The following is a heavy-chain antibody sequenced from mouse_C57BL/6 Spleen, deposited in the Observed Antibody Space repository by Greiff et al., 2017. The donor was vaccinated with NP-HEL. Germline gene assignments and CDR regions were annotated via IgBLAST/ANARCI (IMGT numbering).Heavy chain of an antibody. Sequence: EVKLQESGGGLVKPGGSLKLSCAASGFTFSSYAMSWVRQTPEKRLEWVATISDGGSYTYYPDNVKGRFTISRDNAKNNLYLQMSHLKSEDTAMYYCARDQGFSYAMDYWGQGTSVTVSS. V-gene: IGHV5-4*01. J-gene: IGHJ4*01. CDR2: ISDGGSYT. CDR1: GFTFSSYA. CDR3: ARDQGFSYAMDY.